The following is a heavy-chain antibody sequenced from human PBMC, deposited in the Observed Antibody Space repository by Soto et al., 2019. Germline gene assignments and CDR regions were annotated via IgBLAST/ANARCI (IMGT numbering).Heavy chain of an antibody. D-gene: IGHD3-3*01. CDR2: IRSKAYGGTT. J-gene: IGHJ4*02. CDR3: TGGGDDFWSGYPSFDY. Sequence: PVGSLRLSCTASGFTFGDYAMSWVRQAPGKGLEWVGFIRSKAYGGTTEYAASVKGRFTISRDDSKSIAHLQMNSLKTEDTAVYYCTGGGDDFWSGYPSFDYWGQGTLVTVSS. CDR1: GFTFGDYA. V-gene: IGHV3-49*04.